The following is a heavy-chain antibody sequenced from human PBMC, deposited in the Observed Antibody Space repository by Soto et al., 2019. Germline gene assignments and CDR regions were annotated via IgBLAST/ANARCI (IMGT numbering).Heavy chain of an antibody. CDR3: ARHGPSGYCSGGSCYSQSNYYYYYMDV. CDR2: IYPGDSDT. CDR1: GSSLTSYW. D-gene: IGHD2-15*01. V-gene: IGHV5-51*01. Sequence: GESLKISCKGSGSSLTSYWIGSVRQMHGKDLEWMAVIYPGDSDTRYSPCFQGQVTISADKSISTAYLQWSSLKASDTAMYYCARHGPSGYCSGGSCYSQSNYYYYYMDVWGKGTTVTVSS. J-gene: IGHJ6*03.